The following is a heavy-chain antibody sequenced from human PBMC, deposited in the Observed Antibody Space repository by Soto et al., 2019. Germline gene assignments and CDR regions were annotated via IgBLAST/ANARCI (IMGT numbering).Heavy chain of an antibody. D-gene: IGHD2-15*01. V-gene: IGHV3-33*01. CDR3: ARDFPGYCSGGSCYWLDY. CDR2: IWYDGSNK. CDR1: GFTFSSYG. J-gene: IGHJ4*02. Sequence: GGSLRLSCAASGFTFSSYGMHWVRQAPGKGLEWVAVIWYDGSNKYYADSVKGRFTISRDNSKNTLYLQMNSLRAEDTAVYYCARDFPGYCSGGSCYWLDYWGQGTLVTVSS.